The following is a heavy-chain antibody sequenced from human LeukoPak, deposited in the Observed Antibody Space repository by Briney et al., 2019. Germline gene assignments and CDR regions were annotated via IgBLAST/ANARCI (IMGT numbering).Heavy chain of an antibody. D-gene: IGHD5-12*01. V-gene: IGHV3-23*01. J-gene: IGHJ5*02. CDR1: GFTFSSYA. CDR3: AKDPLGYSSP. Sequence: TGGSLRLPCAASGFTFSSYAMSWVRQAPGKGLEWVSAISGSGGSTYYADSVKGRFTISRDNSKNTLYLQMNSLRAEDTAVYYCAKDPLGYSSPWGQGTLVTVSS. CDR2: ISGSGGST.